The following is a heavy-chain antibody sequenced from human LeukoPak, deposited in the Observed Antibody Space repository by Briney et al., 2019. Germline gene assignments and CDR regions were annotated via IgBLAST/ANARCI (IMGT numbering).Heavy chain of an antibody. J-gene: IGHJ4*02. CDR1: GGSISSSSYY. CDR2: IYYSGST. V-gene: IGHV4-39*01. Sequence: TPSETLSLTCTVSGGSISSSSYYWGWIRQPPGKGLEWIGSIYYSGSTYYNPSLKSRVTISVDTSKNQFSLKLSSVTAADTAVYYCASLARNDYGDYWGQGTLVTVSS. CDR3: ASLARNDYGDY.